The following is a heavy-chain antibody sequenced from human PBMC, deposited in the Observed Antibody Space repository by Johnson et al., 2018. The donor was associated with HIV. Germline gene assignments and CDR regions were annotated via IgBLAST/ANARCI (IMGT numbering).Heavy chain of an antibody. CDR3: ARDGESQQLPLGDAFDV. J-gene: IGHJ3*01. CDR2: ISGSGGST. Sequence: VQLVESGGGLVQRGGSLRLSCAASGFTFNTYVMNWVRQAPGKGLEWVSAISGSGGSTYFADSVRGRFTISRDNSKNTLYLQMSSLRAEDTAMYYCARDGESQQLPLGDAFDVWGQGTMVTVSS. V-gene: IGHV3-23*04. CDR1: GFTFNTYV. D-gene: IGHD6-13*01.